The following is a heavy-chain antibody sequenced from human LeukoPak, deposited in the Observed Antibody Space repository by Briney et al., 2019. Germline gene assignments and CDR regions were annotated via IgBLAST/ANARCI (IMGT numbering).Heavy chain of an antibody. CDR2: ISSSSYI. CDR1: GFTFSSYS. D-gene: IGHD2-2*02. Sequence: GGSLRLSCAASGFTFSSYSMNWVRQAPGKGLEWVSSISSSSYIYYADSVKGRFTIARDNAKNSLYLQMNSLRAEDTAVYYCANLLDELLPAAIGGVYAFDIWGQGTMVTVSS. CDR3: ANLLDELLPAAIGGVYAFDI. J-gene: IGHJ3*02. V-gene: IGHV3-21*01.